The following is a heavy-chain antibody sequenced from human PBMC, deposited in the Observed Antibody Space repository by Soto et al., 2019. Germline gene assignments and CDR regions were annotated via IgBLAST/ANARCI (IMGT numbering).Heavy chain of an antibody. CDR1: GFTFSSYG. J-gene: IGHJ6*02. Sequence: GGSLRLSCAASGFTFSSYGMHWVRQAPGKGLEWVAVISYDGSNKYYADSVKGRFTISRDNSKNTLYLQMNSLRAEDTAVYYCAASSPIVVVVAANHFGMDVWGQGTTVTVSS. CDR3: AASSPIVVVVAANHFGMDV. D-gene: IGHD2-15*01. V-gene: IGHV3-30*03. CDR2: ISYDGSNK.